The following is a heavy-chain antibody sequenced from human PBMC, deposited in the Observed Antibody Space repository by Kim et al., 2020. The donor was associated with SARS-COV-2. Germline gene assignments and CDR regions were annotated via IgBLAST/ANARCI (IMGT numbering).Heavy chain of an antibody. CDR2: SSGSCGST. Sequence: GGSLRLSCAASGFTFSSYAMSWVRQAPGKGLEWVSASSGSCGSTYYADSVKSRFTISRDNSKNTLYLQMNSLRAEDTAVYYCATTRKDTAMVRRIYYYYGMDVWGQGTTVTVSS. D-gene: IGHD5-18*01. J-gene: IGHJ6*02. CDR1: GFTFSSYA. CDR3: ATTRKDTAMVRRIYYYYGMDV. V-gene: IGHV3-23*01.